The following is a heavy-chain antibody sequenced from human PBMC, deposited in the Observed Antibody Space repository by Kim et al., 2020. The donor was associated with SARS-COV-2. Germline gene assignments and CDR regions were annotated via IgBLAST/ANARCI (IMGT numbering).Heavy chain of an antibody. V-gene: IGHV3-21*01. Sequence: IYYGDSWKCRFNIARDNAKRSLYLQMDSLRAVDAAIYYCARNVKGWTMDYWGQGTRVTVSS. CDR3: ARNVKGWTMDY. D-gene: IGHD6-19*01. J-gene: IGHJ4*02. CDR2: I.